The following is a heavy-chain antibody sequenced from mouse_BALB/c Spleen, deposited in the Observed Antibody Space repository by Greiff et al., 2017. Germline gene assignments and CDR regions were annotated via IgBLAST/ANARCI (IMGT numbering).Heavy chain of an antibody. CDR2: ISDGGSYT. J-gene: IGHJ4*01. CDR3: ARGSDYDSYYAMDY. V-gene: IGHV5-4*02. Sequence: DVMLVESGGGLVKPGGSLKLSCAASGFTFSDYYMYWVRQTPEKRLEWVATISDGGSYTYYPDSVKGRFTISRDNAKNNLYLQMSSLKSEDTAMYYCARGSDYDSYYAMDYWGQGTSVTVSS. D-gene: IGHD2-4*01. CDR1: GFTFSDYY.